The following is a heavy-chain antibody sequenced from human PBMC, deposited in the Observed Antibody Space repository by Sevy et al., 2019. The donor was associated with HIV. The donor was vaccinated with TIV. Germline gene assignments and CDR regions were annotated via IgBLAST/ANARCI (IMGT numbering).Heavy chain of an antibody. V-gene: IGHV3-30-3*01. J-gene: IGHJ4*02. CDR1: GFTFSSYA. CDR2: ISYDGSNK. Sequence: GGSLRLSCAASGFTFSSYAMHWVRQAPGKGLEWVAVISYDGSNKYYADSVKGRFTISRDNSKNALYLQMNSLRAEDTAVYYCARGGGWELCASYFDYWGQGTLVTVSS. D-gene: IGHD1-26*01. CDR3: ARGGGWELCASYFDY.